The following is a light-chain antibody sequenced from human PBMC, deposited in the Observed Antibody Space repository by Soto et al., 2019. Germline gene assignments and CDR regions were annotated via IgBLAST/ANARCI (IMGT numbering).Light chain of an antibody. CDR1: SSDVGGYNY. J-gene: IGLJ1*01. Sequence: QSALTQPASVSGSPGQSITISCTGTSSDVGGYNYVSWYQHHPGKAPKLMIFDVSNRSSGVSNRFSGSKSGNTASLTISGLQREDEADYYCSSYTTGNTRQVVFGTGTKVTVL. CDR2: DVS. CDR3: SSYTTGNTRQVV. V-gene: IGLV2-14*03.